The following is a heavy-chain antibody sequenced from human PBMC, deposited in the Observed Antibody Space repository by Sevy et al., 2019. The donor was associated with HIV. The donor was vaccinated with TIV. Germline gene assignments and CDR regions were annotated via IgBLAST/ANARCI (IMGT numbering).Heavy chain of an antibody. V-gene: IGHV1-18*01. CDR3: ARTTTGACSSTSCLGWASYYYYYMDV. Sequence: AAVKVSCKASGCTFTSYGISWVRQAPRQGLERMGWISAYNRNTNYAQKLQGRVTMSTDTSTSTAYMELRSLRSDDTAVYHCARTTTGACSSTSCLGWASYYYYYMDVWGKGTTVTVSS. CDR1: GCTFTSYG. J-gene: IGHJ6*03. CDR2: ISAYNRNT. D-gene: IGHD2-2*01.